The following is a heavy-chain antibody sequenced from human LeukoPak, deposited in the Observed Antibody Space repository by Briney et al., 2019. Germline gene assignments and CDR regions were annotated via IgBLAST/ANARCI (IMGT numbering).Heavy chain of an antibody. CDR3: ARHLGSSPIVDWFDP. CDR1: GYSFTSYW. J-gene: IGHJ5*02. D-gene: IGHD2-21*01. CDR2: IYPGDSDT. Sequence: GESLKISCKGSGYSFTSYWIGWVRQMPGKGLEWMGIIYPGDSDTRYSPSFQGQVTISADKSISTAYLQWSGLKASDTAMYYCARHLGSSPIVDWFDPWGQGTLVTVSS. V-gene: IGHV5-51*01.